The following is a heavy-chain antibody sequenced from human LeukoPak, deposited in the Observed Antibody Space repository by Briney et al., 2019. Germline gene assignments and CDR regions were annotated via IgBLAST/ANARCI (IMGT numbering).Heavy chain of an antibody. V-gene: IGHV3-23*01. D-gene: IGHD3-22*01. CDR3: AKLRDSSGYTYYYDMDV. J-gene: IGHJ6*02. CDR1: GFTFNNYA. CDR2: INGNGGSK. Sequence: PGGSLRLSCTGSGFTFNNYAMSWVRQAPGKGLEWVSAINGNGGSKYHADSVKGRFTISRGNSKNTLYLQMNSLRAEDTALYYCAKLRDSSGYTYYYDMDVWGQGTTVSVSS.